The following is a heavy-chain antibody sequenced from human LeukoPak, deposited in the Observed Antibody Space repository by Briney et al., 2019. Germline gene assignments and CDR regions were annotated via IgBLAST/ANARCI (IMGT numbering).Heavy chain of an antibody. Sequence: GGSLRLSCAASGFTFSTYGMHWVRQAPGKGLEWVAVISYDGSNKYYADSVKGRFTISRDNSKNTLYLQMNSLRAEDTAVYYCARGPPRNEYYDILTGYFQPDYYYYMDVWGKGTTVTISS. V-gene: IGHV3-30*03. J-gene: IGHJ6*03. D-gene: IGHD3-9*01. CDR3: ARGPPRNEYYDILTGYFQPDYYYYMDV. CDR2: ISYDGSNK. CDR1: GFTFSTYG.